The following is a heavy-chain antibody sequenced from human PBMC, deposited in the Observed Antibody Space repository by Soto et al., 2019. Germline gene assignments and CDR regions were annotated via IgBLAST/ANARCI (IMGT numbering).Heavy chain of an antibody. D-gene: IGHD3-10*01. CDR1: GFPFTTYG. V-gene: IGHV3-30*03. J-gene: IGHJ4*02. CDR2: ISYDGSNT. CDR3: VGGQYYFDY. Sequence: QVQQVESGGGVVQPGRSLRLSCAASGFPFTTYGMHWVREGPGKGLEWVAVISYDGSNTYYADSVKGRSTMSRDNSKNTLYLQMNSLRPEDTALYYCVGGQYYFDYRGQGTLVTVSS.